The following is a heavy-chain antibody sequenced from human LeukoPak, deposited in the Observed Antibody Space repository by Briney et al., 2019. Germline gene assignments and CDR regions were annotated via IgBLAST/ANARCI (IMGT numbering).Heavy chain of an antibody. CDR2: ISAGSTNT. D-gene: IGHD4/OR15-4a*01. CDR1: GFTFSSYA. Sequence: GGSLRLSCAASGFTFSSYAMHWVRQAPGEGLEWVSSISAGSTNTHHADSVKGRFTISRDNSKNTLYLQMNSLRAEDTAVYYCARRAGAYSHPYDYWGQGTLVTVSS. CDR3: ARRAGAYSHPYDY. V-gene: IGHV3-23*01. J-gene: IGHJ4*02.